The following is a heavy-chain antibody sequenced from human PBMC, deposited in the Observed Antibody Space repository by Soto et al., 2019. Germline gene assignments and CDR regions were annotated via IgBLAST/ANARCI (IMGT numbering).Heavy chain of an antibody. D-gene: IGHD1-7*01. CDR2: LSYNGGT. J-gene: IGHJ5*02. CDR1: GDSTVNSY. Sequence: PSETLSLTCTVSGDSTVNSYWSWIRQAPGKGPEWLGYLSYNGGTNHNPSLQGRATMSVDTAQNQVSLNLNSVTAADTAVYYCAKERGELTHVGLLESWGQGTLVTVSS. CDR3: AKERGELTHVGLLES. V-gene: IGHV4-59*01.